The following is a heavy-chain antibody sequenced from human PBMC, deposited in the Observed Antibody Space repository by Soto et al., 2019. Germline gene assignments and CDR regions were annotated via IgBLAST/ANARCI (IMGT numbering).Heavy chain of an antibody. D-gene: IGHD2-15*01. CDR1: GGSIRSYY. V-gene: IGHV4-59*01. CDR2: IYYSGST. CDR3: ARLAFGRIDY. Sequence: PSETLSLTCNVSGGSIRSYYWSWIRQPPGKGLKRIGYIYYSGSTNYNPSLKSRDTISVDTSKNQFSLKMSSVTAADTAVYYCARLAFGRIDYWGQGTLVTVSS. J-gene: IGHJ4*02.